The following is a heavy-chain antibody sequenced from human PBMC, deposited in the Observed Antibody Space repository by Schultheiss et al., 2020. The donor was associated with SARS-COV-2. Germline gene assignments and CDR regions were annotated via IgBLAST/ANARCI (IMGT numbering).Heavy chain of an antibody. CDR1: GFTFSDYY. D-gene: IGHD2-2*01. V-gene: IGHV3-23*01. Sequence: GGSLRLSCAASGFTFSDYYMSWIRQAPGKGPEWVSAISGNGGSTYYADSVKGRFTISRDNSKNTLYLQMNSLRAEDTAVYYCAREADCSSTSCPPAWGYYYGMDVWGQGTTVTVSS. CDR2: ISGNGGST. CDR3: AREADCSSTSCPPAWGYYYGMDV. J-gene: IGHJ6*02.